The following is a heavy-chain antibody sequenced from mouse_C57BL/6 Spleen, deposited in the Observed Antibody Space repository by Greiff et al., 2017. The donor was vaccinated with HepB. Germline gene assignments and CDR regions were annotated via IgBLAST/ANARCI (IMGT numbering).Heavy chain of an antibody. V-gene: IGHV1-82*01. J-gene: IGHJ3*01. CDR1: GYAFSSSW. CDR3: ASEIYYYGSSFAY. CDR2: IYPGDGDT. Sequence: VQLVESGPELVKPGASVKISCKASGYAFSSSWMNWVKQRPGKGLEWIGRIYPGDGDTNYNGKFKGKATLTADKSSSTAYMQLSSLTSEDSAVYFCASEIYYYGSSFAYWGQGTLVTVSA. D-gene: IGHD1-1*01.